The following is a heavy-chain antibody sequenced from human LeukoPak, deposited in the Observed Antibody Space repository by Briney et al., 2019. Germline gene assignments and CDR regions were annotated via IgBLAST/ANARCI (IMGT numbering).Heavy chain of an antibody. CDR2: ISSSGSTI. CDR3: TRDLGGTHDY. J-gene: IGHJ4*02. CDR1: GFTFSSYE. Sequence: PGGSLRLSCAASGFTFSSYEMNWVRQAPGKGLEWVSYISSSGSTIYYADSVKGRFTISRDNAKNSLYLQMNSLRAEDTAVYYCTRDLGGTHDYWGQGTLVTVSS. V-gene: IGHV3-48*03. D-gene: IGHD1-1*01.